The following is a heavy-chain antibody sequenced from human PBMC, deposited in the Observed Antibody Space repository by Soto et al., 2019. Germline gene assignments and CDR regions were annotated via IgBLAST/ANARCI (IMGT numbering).Heavy chain of an antibody. Sequence: ASVKVSCKASGYTYTSYDINRLRQTTGQGLEWMGWMNPNSGNTGYAQKFQGRVTMTRNTSISTAYMELSSLRSEDTAVYYCARAGGGFLEWLLADGMDVWVQGTTVTVSS. CDR2: MNPNSGNT. CDR3: ARAGGGFLEWLLADGMDV. V-gene: IGHV1-8*01. D-gene: IGHD3-3*01. J-gene: IGHJ6*02. CDR1: GYTYTSYD.